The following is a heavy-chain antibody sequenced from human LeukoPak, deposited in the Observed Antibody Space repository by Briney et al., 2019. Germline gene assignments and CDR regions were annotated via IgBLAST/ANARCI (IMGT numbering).Heavy chain of an antibody. CDR2: ISGSGGST. V-gene: IGHV3-23*01. Sequence: PGGSLRLSCAASGFTFSSYAMSWVRQAPGKGLEWVSAISGSGGSTYYADSVKGRFTISRDNSKNTLYLQMNSLRAEDTAVYYCAKGDPYYYDSSGYYSGPVDYWGQGTLVTVSS. CDR3: AKGDPYYYDSSGYYSGPVDY. J-gene: IGHJ4*02. D-gene: IGHD3-22*01. CDR1: GFTFSSYA.